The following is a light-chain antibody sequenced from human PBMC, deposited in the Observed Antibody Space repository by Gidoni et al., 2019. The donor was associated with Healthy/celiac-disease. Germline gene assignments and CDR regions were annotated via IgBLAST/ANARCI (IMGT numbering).Light chain of an antibody. J-gene: IGKJ4*01. CDR1: QSISSY. CDR2: AAS. V-gene: IGKV1-39*01. Sequence: DIQMTQSPSSLSASVGDRVTITCRASQSISSYLNWYQQKPGKAPKRLIYAASSLQSGVPSRFSGSGSGTDFTLTFSSLQPEDFATYYCQQSYSTPLTFGGGTKVEIK. CDR3: QQSYSTPLT.